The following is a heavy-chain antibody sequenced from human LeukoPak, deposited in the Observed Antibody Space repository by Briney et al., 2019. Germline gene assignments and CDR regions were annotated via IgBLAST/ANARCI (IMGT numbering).Heavy chain of an antibody. CDR3: ARLPRLRRAGLYYFDY. CDR2: IYYSGST. V-gene: IGHV4-61*05. CDR1: GGPITSSSYY. J-gene: IGHJ4*02. D-gene: IGHD4-17*01. Sequence: PSETLSLTCSVSGGPITSSSYYWGWIRQPPEKGLEWIGYIYYSGSTNYNPSLKSRVTISVDTSKNQFSLKLSSVTAADTAVYYCARLPRLRRAGLYYFDYWGQGTLVTVSS.